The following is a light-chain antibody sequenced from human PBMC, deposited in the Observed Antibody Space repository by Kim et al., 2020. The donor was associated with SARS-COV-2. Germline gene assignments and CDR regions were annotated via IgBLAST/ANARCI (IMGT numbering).Light chain of an antibody. J-gene: IGKJ2*01. CDR3: QQYNNWPPYT. V-gene: IGKV3-15*01. CDR1: QSVSSR. CDR2: GTS. Sequence: SPGERATLSCRASQSVSSRLAWYQQKPGQAPRLLIYGTSTRAAGIPARFSGSGSGTEFTLTISSLQSEDFAIYYCQQYNNWPPYTFGQGTKLEI.